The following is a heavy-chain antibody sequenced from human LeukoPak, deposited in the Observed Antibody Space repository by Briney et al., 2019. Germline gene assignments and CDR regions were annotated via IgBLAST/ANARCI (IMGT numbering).Heavy chain of an antibody. Sequence: KPGESLKISCKGSGYSFTSYWIGWVRQMPGKGLEWMGIIYSGDSDTRYSPSFQGQVTISADKSISTAYLQWSSLKASDTAMYYCARQAYYYDSSGYPLGIDYWGQGTLVTVSS. CDR3: ARQAYYYDSSGYPLGIDY. CDR2: IYSGDSDT. CDR1: GYSFTSYW. J-gene: IGHJ4*02. V-gene: IGHV5-51*01. D-gene: IGHD3-22*01.